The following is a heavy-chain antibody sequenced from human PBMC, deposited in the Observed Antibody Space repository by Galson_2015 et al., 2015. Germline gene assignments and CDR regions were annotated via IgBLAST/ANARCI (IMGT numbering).Heavy chain of an antibody. D-gene: IGHD3-3*01. V-gene: IGHV3-30-3*01. Sequence: SLRLSCAASGFTFSSYAMHWVRQAPGKGLEWVAVISYDGSNKYYADSVKGRFTISRDNSKNTLYLQMNSLRAEDTAVYYCARVGGDYYDFWSGSPFDYWGQGTLVTVSS. J-gene: IGHJ4*02. CDR3: ARVGGDYYDFWSGSPFDY. CDR1: GFTFSSYA. CDR2: ISYDGSNK.